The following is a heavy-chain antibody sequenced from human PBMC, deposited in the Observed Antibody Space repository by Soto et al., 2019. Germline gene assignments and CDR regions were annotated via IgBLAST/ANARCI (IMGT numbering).Heavy chain of an antibody. V-gene: IGHV3-23*01. Sequence: GESLKISCAASGFTFSSYAMSWVRQAPGKGLEWVSAISGSGGSTYYADSVKGRFTISRDNSKNTLYLQMNSLRAEDTAVYYCAKEGDSSSWYDYYGMDVWGQGTTVTVSS. D-gene: IGHD6-13*01. CDR3: AKEGDSSSWYDYYGMDV. CDR1: GFTFSSYA. J-gene: IGHJ6*02. CDR2: ISGSGGST.